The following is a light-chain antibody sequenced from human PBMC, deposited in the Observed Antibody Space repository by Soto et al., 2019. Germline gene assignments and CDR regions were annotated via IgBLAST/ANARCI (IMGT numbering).Light chain of an antibody. J-gene: IGKJ1*01. CDR1: QSIVTY. Sequence: DIQMTQSPSFLSASVGDRVSITCRASQSIVTYLNWYLQKPGKAPKLLIYDASSLKSGVPSRFSGSGSGTEFSLTISSLQPDDFATYYCQQYNHYWTFGQGTKVDIK. CDR3: QQYNHYWT. CDR2: DAS. V-gene: IGKV1-5*01.